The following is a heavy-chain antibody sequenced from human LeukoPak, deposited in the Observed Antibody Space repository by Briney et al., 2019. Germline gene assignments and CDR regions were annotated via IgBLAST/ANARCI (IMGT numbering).Heavy chain of an antibody. CDR2: IRYDRSNK. CDR3: AKDFYSSSWYGFSNWFDP. CDR1: GFTFSSYG. Sequence: GGSLRLSCAASGFTFSSYGMHWVRQAPGKGLEWVAFIRYDRSNKYYADSVKGRFTISRDNSKNTLYLQMNSLRAEDTAVYYCAKDFYSSSWYGFSNWFDPWGQGTLVTVSS. J-gene: IGHJ5*02. V-gene: IGHV3-30*02. D-gene: IGHD6-13*01.